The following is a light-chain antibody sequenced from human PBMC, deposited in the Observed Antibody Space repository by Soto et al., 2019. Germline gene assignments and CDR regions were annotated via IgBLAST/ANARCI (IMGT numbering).Light chain of an antibody. CDR3: QVWDSSSDHYV. J-gene: IGLJ1*01. CDR1: NIGDIA. CDR2: DDT. Sequence: SYELTQPPSVSVAPGQTARIPCGADNIGDIAVHWYQQKPGQAPVLVVYDDTGRPSGSPGRFSGSNSGNTATLTISRVEAGDEADYYCQVWDSSSDHYVFGSGTKV. V-gene: IGLV3-21*02.